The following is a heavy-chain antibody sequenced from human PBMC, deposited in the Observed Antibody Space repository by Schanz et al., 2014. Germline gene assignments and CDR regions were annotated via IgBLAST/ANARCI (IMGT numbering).Heavy chain of an antibody. V-gene: IGHV3-11*01. CDR1: GFTFRDYQ. Sequence: QVQLVESGGGLVKPGGSLRLSCTASGFTFRDYQMTWIRQAPGKGLEWVSYITSGSAKFYADSVKGRFTISRDNAKNSLYLQMNSLRAEDTALYYCARQRSYFYAMDVWGHGTMVTVS. CDR3: ARQRSYFYAMDV. CDR2: ITSGSAK. J-gene: IGHJ6*02.